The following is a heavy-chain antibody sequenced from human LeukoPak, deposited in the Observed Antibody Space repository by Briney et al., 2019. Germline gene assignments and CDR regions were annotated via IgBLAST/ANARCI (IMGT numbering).Heavy chain of an antibody. CDR1: GDSISSGYSY. V-gene: IGHV4-30-4*01. CDR2: IYSSGNT. J-gene: IGHJ4*02. CDR3: ARKDGDF. Sequence: SQTLSLTCTVSGDSISSGYSYWSWIRQPPGKGLEWIGYIYSSGNTYYNPSLKSLITMSVDTSKNQISLRLSSVTAADTAVYYCARKDGDFWGQGTLVTVSS.